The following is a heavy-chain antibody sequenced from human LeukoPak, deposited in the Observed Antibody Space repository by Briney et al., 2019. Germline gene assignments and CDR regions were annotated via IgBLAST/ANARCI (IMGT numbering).Heavy chain of an antibody. V-gene: IGHV3-23*01. D-gene: IGHD4-17*01. CDR1: GFTFSNHA. CDR2: IRASGGST. J-gene: IGHJ1*01. Sequence: GGSLRLSCAASGFTFSNHAMSWVRQAPGKGLEWVSNIRASGGSTYYADSVKGRFTISRDNSKNTLYVQMNSLRAEDTAVYYCAKNRGDYDPEYFQHWGQGTLVTVSS. CDR3: AKNRGDYDPEYFQH.